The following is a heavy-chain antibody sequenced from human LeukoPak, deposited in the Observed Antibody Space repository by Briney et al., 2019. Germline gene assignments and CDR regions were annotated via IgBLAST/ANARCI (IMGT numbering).Heavy chain of an antibody. CDR1: GYTFTNYG. J-gene: IGHJ5*02. V-gene: IGHV1-18*04. Sequence: ASVKVSCKASGYTFTNYGISWVRQAPGQGLEWMGWISPYNGNTNYAQKLQGRVTMTTDTSTSTAYMELRGLRSDDTAVYHCARSASGVLWWFDPWGQGTLVTVSS. CDR3: ARSASGVLWWFDP. CDR2: ISPYNGNT. D-gene: IGHD2-2*01.